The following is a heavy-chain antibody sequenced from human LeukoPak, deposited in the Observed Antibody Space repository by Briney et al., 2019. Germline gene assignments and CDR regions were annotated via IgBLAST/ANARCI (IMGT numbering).Heavy chain of an antibody. CDR2: ISGSGAYI. D-gene: IGHD5-12*01. J-gene: IGHJ4*02. CDR1: GFTFSTYS. CDR3: FVATD. V-gene: IGHV3-21*01. Sequence: PGGSLRLSCAASGFTFSTYSMNWVRQAPGKGLEWVSSISGSGAYIYYADSVKGRFTISRDNAKNSLYLQMNSLRAEDTAVYYCFVATDWGQGTLVTVSS.